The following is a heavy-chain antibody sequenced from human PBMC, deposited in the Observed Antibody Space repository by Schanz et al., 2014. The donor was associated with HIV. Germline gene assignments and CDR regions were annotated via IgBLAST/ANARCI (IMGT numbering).Heavy chain of an antibody. V-gene: IGHV3-30*18. CDR3: AKASESIFGVEGLDF. Sequence: QVHLVESGGGVVQPGRSLRLSWVGSGFIFSNYGIHWVRQAPGKGLEGGAVSSHDGRVKFYGNSVKGRFTISRDTFKNTVYLQMNSLRSEDTAVYYCAKASESIFGVEGLDFWGQGTLVIVSS. D-gene: IGHD3-3*01. CDR1: GFIFSNYG. CDR2: SSHDGRVK. J-gene: IGHJ4*02.